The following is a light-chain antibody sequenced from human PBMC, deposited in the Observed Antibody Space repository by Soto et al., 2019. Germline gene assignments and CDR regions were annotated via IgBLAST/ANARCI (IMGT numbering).Light chain of an antibody. CDR3: CSYAGSSTWVV. V-gene: IGLV2-23*01. Sequence: QSALTHPASVSGSPGQSITISCTGTSSDVWSYNLVSWYQQHPGKAPKLMIYEGSKRPSGVSNRFAGSKSGKKASLTISGLQAEDEAAYYCCSYAGSSTWVVFGGGTKVTVL. CDR1: SSDVWSYNL. J-gene: IGLJ2*01. CDR2: EGS.